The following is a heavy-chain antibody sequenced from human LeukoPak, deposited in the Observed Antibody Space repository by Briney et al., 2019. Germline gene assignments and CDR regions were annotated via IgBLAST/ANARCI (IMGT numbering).Heavy chain of an antibody. V-gene: IGHV3-30*04. Sequence: GRSLRLSCAASGFTFSDYAMHWVRQAPGKGLEWVAVISYDGSNKYYADSVKGRFTISGDNSKNTLYLQMNSLRAEDTAVYYCAREDVRGVIPPYYYYGMDVWGQGTTVTVSS. CDR1: GFTFSDYA. J-gene: IGHJ6*02. D-gene: IGHD3-10*02. CDR2: ISYDGSNK. CDR3: AREDVRGVIPPYYYYGMDV.